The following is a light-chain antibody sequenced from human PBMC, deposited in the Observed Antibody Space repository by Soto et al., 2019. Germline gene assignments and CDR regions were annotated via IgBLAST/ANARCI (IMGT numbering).Light chain of an antibody. Sequence: EIVLTQSPGTLSLSPWEIVTLSCRASQSVSSSYLAWYQQKPGQAPRLLIYNAFNRATGIPDRFSGSGSGTDFTLTISRLEPEDFAVYYCQQYGSSPGTFGGGTKVDIK. CDR2: NAF. CDR1: QSVSSSY. V-gene: IGKV3-20*01. J-gene: IGKJ4*01. CDR3: QQYGSSPGT.